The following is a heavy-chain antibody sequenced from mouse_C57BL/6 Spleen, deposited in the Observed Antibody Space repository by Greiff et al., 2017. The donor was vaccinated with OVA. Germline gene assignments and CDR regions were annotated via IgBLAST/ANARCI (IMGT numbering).Heavy chain of an antibody. D-gene: IGHD2-1*01. CDR3: ARSDLLWYPWFAY. J-gene: IGHJ3*01. CDR2: INPNNGGT. V-gene: IGHV1-22*01. Sequence: VQLQQSGPELVKPGASVKMSCKASGYTFTDYNMHWVKQSHGKSLEWIGYINPNNGGTSYNQKFKGKATLTVNESSSTAYMELRSLTSEDSAVYYCARSDLLWYPWFAYWGQGTLVTVSA. CDR1: GYTFTDYN.